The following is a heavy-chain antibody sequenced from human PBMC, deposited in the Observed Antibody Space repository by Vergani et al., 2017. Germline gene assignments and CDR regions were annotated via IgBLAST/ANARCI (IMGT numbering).Heavy chain of an antibody. CDR2: IIPFFGTA. CDR1: GGTFSSYA. V-gene: IGHV1-69*13. CDR3: ASAGMSSLAGYYMGGWFDR. Sequence: QVQLLQSGAEVKKPGSSVKVSCKASGGTFSSYAISWVRQAPGQGLEWMGRIIPFFGTANYAKKFQGRVTITADESTSTAYMELSSLRSEDTAVYYCASAGMSSLAGYYMGGWFDRWGEGCLLTLSS. D-gene: IGHD3-9*01. J-gene: IGHJ5*02.